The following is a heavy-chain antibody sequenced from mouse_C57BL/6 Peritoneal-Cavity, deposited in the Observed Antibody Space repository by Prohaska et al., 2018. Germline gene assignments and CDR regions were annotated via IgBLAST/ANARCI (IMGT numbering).Heavy chain of an antibody. CDR2: IYPSDSET. V-gene: IGHV1-61*01. CDR1: GYTFTSYW. CDR3: ACNYDAMDY. J-gene: IGHJ4*01. Sequence: QVQLQQPGAELVRPGSSVKLSCKASGYTFTSYWMDWVKHRSGQGLEWIGNIYPSDSETHYNQKFKDKATLTVDKSSSTAYMQLSSLTSEDSAVYYCACNYDAMDYWGQGTSVTVSS. D-gene: IGHD2-1*01.